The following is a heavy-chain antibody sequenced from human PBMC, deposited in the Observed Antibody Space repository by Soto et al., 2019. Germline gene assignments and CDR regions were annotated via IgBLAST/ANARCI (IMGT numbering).Heavy chain of an antibody. CDR2: IGGGGVPT. J-gene: IGHJ5*02. CDR3: ARERPDGCKLDP. CDR1: GFTFSNYA. D-gene: IGHD6-19*01. Sequence: PGGSLRLSCAASGFTFSNYAMSWVRQAPGKGLEWVSAIGGGGVPTYHADSVKGRFTISRDNSKNTLYLQMNSLRAEDTAVYYCARERPDGCKLDPWGQGTLVTVSS. V-gene: IGHV3-23*01.